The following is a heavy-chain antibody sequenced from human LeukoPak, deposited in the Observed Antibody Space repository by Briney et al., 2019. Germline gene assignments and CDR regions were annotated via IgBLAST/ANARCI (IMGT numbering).Heavy chain of an antibody. D-gene: IGHD6-13*01. CDR3: ATGGSSWYLDY. CDR1: GGSISSNY. CDR2: IYYSGST. Sequence: PSETLSLTCTVSGGSISSNYWSWIRQPPGKGLEWIGYIYYSGSTKYNPSLKSQFTISVDTTKNQFSLKVSSVTAADTAMYYCATGGSSWYLDYWGQGTLVTVSS. J-gene: IGHJ4*02. V-gene: IGHV4-59*08.